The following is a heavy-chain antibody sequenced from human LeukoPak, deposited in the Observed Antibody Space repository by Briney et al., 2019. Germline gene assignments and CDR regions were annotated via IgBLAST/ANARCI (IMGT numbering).Heavy chain of an antibody. CDR3: AKDLSYSSSSGPRFDY. CDR1: GFTFSSYG. Sequence: GGSLRLSCAASGFTFSSYGMHWVRQAPGKGLEWVAFIRYDGSNKYYADSVKGRSTISRDNSKNPLYLQMNSLRAEDTAVYYCAKDLSYSSSSGPRFDYWGQGTLVTVSS. CDR2: IRYDGSNK. J-gene: IGHJ4*02. V-gene: IGHV3-30*02. D-gene: IGHD6-6*01.